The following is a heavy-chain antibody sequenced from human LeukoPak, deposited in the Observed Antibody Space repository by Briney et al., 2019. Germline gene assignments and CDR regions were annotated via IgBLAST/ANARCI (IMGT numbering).Heavy chain of an antibody. CDR2: IRYDGTNK. Sequence: GGSLRLSCAASGFTFSSYGMHWVRQAPGKGLEWVAFIRYDGTNKYYADSVKGRFTISRDNSKNTLYLQMNSLRAEDTAVYYCARESESYDSSGSTFNYWGQGTLVTVSS. J-gene: IGHJ4*02. D-gene: IGHD3-22*01. CDR3: ARESESYDSSGSTFNY. CDR1: GFTFSSYG. V-gene: IGHV3-30*02.